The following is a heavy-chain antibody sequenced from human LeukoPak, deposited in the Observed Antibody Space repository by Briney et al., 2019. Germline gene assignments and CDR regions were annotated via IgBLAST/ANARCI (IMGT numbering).Heavy chain of an antibody. Sequence: GGSLRLSCEASGFTFNSYGMSWVRQAPGKGLEWVSAISGSGYTTYYADSVKGRFTISRDNSENTLYLQMNSLRAEDTALYYCAKDMYYYDSSGYYLDYWGQGTLVTVSS. J-gene: IGHJ4*02. D-gene: IGHD3-22*01. V-gene: IGHV3-23*01. CDR2: ISGSGYTT. CDR3: AKDMYYYDSSGYYLDY. CDR1: GFTFNSYG.